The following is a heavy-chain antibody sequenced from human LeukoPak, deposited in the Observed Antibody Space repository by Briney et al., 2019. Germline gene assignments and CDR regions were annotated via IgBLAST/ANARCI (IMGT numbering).Heavy chain of an antibody. V-gene: IGHV3-33*01. J-gene: IGHJ4*02. CDR1: GFTFSSYG. Sequence: GGSLRLSCAASGFTFSSYGMHWVRQAPGKGLEWVAVIWYDGSNKYYANSVKDRFTISRDNSKNTLYLQMNSLRAEDTAVYYCARDGSVGAILYYFDYWGQGTLVTVSS. D-gene: IGHD1-26*01. CDR2: IWYDGSNK. CDR3: ARDGSVGAILYYFDY.